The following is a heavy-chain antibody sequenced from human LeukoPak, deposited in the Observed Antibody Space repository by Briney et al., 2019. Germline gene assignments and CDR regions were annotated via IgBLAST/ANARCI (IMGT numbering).Heavy chain of an antibody. CDR3: AREAIAVAGTYYCYYYMDV. J-gene: IGHJ6*03. Sequence: ASVKVSCKASGGTFSSYAISWVRQAPGQGLEWMGGIIPIFGTANYAQKFQGRVTITADESTSTAYMELSSLRSEDTAVYYCAREAIAVAGTYYCYYYMDVWGKGTTVTVSS. CDR1: GGTFSSYA. CDR2: IIPIFGTA. D-gene: IGHD6-19*01. V-gene: IGHV1-69*13.